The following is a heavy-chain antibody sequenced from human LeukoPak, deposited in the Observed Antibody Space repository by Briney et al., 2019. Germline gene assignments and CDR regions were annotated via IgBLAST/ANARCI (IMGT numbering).Heavy chain of an antibody. D-gene: IGHD3-22*01. CDR1: GFTFSSYW. Sequence: GGSLRLSCAASGFTFSSYWMHWVRQAPGKGLVWVSRINSDGTTTSYADSVKGRFTISRDNAKNTLYPQMNSLRAEDTAVYYCARGYYYDSSAYRAFDIWGQGTMVTVSS. V-gene: IGHV3-74*01. J-gene: IGHJ3*02. CDR3: ARGYYYDSSAYRAFDI. CDR2: INSDGTTT.